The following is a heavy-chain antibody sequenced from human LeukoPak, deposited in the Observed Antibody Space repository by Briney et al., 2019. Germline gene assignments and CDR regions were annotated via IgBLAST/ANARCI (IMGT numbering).Heavy chain of an antibody. D-gene: IGHD3-16*02. CDR2: ISGSGGST. CDR3: AKGPTFGGVIVRYYFDY. CDR1: GFTFSSYA. V-gene: IGHV3-23*01. Sequence: PGGSLRLSCAASGFTFSSYAMSWVRQAPGKGLEWVSAISGSGGSTYYAGSVKGRFTISRDNSKNTLYLQMNSLRAEDTAVYYCAKGPTFGGVIVRYYFDYWGQGTLVTVSS. J-gene: IGHJ4*02.